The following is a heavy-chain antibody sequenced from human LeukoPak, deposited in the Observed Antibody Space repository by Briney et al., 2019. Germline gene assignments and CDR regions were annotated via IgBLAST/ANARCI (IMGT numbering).Heavy chain of an antibody. CDR2: INHSGST. CDR1: GGSFSGYY. D-gene: IGHD6-13*01. CDR3: ARLPGYSSSWYFDL. J-gene: IGHJ2*01. V-gene: IGHV4-34*01. Sequence: PSETLSLTCAVYGGSFSGYYWSWIRQPPGKGLEWIGEINHSGSTNYNPSLKSRVTISVDTSKNQFSLKLSSVTAADTAVYSCARLPGYSSSWYFDLWGRGTLVTLSS.